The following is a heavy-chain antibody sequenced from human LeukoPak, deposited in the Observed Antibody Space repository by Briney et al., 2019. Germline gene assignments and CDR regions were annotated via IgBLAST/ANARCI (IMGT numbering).Heavy chain of an antibody. J-gene: IGHJ4*02. CDR1: GYTFTDYY. D-gene: IGHD2-2*01. V-gene: IGHV1-2*02. Sequence: ASVKVSCKASGYTFTDYYMHWVRQAPGQGLEWMGWINPDSGGTNYAQNFQGRVTMTRDTSISTAYMELSRLRSDDTAVYYCASSIVYCSSTSCYFNWGQGTLVTVSS. CDR3: ASSIVYCSSTSCYFN. CDR2: INPDSGGT.